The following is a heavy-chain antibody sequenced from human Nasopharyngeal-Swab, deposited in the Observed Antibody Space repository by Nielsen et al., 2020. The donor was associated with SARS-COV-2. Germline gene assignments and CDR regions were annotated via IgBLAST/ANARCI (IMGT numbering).Heavy chain of an antibody. D-gene: IGHD3-10*01. V-gene: IGHV4-39*02. J-gene: IGHJ4*02. Sequence: SETLSLPCTVSGGSISSNTYFSSTRYFWGWVRQPPGKGLEWVGSISYSGRTFYNPSLKTRVTISVDTSRSHFSLRLSSVTAADTAVYYCARETYYRSPVADYWGQGTLVTVSS. CDR3: ARETYYRSPVADY. CDR1: GGSISSNTYFSSTRYF. CDR2: ISYSGRT.